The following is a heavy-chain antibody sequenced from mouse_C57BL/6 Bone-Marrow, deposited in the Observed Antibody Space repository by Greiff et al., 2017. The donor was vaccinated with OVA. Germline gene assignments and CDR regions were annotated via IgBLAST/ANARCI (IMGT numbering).Heavy chain of an antibody. V-gene: IGHV1-26*01. Sequence: EVQLQQSGPELVKPGASVKISCKASGYTFTDYYMNWVKQSHGKSLEWIGDINPNNGGTSYNQKFKGKATLTVDKSSSTAYMELRSLTSEDSAVYYCAATAQATVGAYWGQGTLVTVSA. J-gene: IGHJ3*01. D-gene: IGHD3-2*02. CDR3: AATAQATVGAY. CDR1: GYTFTDYY. CDR2: INPNNGGT.